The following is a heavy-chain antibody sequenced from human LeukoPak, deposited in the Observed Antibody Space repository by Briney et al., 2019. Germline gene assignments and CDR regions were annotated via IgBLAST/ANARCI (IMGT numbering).Heavy chain of an antibody. J-gene: IGHJ4*02. D-gene: IGHD3-9*01. Sequence: AAVKVSCKASGYTFTGYYMHWVRQAPGQGLEWMGWINYNSGGSNYAQKFQGRVTMTRDTSISTAYMELSRLRSDDTAVYYCARGPLIRYFDWLPLSLDYWGQGTLVTVSS. CDR3: ARGPLIRYFDWLPLSLDY. CDR1: GYTFTGYY. V-gene: IGHV1-2*02. CDR2: INYNSGGS.